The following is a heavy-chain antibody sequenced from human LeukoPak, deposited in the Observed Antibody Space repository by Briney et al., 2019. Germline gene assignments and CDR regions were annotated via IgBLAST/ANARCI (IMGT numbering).Heavy chain of an antibody. CDR1: GFTFRSYA. Sequence: GGSLRLSCAASGFTFRSYAMSWVRQAPGKGLEWVSAISGSGGSTYYADSVKGRFTISRDNSKNTLYLQMNSLRAEDTAVYYCAKGGYYDSSGYYLFNYYFDYWGQGTLVTVSS. D-gene: IGHD3-22*01. V-gene: IGHV3-23*01. CDR3: AKGGYYDSSGYYLFNYYFDY. CDR2: ISGSGGST. J-gene: IGHJ4*02.